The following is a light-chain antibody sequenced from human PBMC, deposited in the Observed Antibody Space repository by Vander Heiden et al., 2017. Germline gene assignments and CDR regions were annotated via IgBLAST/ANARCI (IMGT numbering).Light chain of an antibody. V-gene: IGLV3-1*01. J-gene: IGLJ2*01. CDR2: QDS. CDR1: KLGDKY. CDR3: QAWDSSTAV. Sequence: SYELTQPPSVSVSPGQTASITCSGDKLGDKYACWYQQKPGQSPVLVIYQDSKRPSGIPERFSGSNSGNTATLTISGTQAMDEADYYCQAWDSSTAVLGGGTKL.